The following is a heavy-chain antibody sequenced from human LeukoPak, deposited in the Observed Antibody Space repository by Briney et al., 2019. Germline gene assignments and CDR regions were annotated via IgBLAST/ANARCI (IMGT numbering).Heavy chain of an antibody. D-gene: IGHD6-13*01. V-gene: IGHV3-11*01. CDR1: GFTFSDYY. Sequence: PGGSLRLSCAASGFTFSDYYMSWIRQAPGKGLEWVSYISSSGSTIYYADSVKGRFTISRDNAKNSLYLQMISPRAEDTAVYYCAKEGLQQQLVRDFDYWGQGTLVTVSS. J-gene: IGHJ4*02. CDR2: ISSSGSTI. CDR3: AKEGLQQQLVRDFDY.